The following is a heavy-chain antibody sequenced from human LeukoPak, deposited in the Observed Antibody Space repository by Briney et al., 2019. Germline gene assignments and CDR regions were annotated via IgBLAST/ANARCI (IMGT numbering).Heavy chain of an antibody. D-gene: IGHD2-8*01. J-gene: IGHJ6*03. CDR3: AREQIVLIGYMDV. Sequence: PGGSLRLSCAASGFTFSSFGIHWVRQAPGKGLEWVAFIRYDGSNKYYADSVKGRFTISRDNAKNSLYLQMNSLRAEDTAVYYCAREQIVLIGYMDVWGKGTTVTVSS. CDR1: GFTFSSFG. V-gene: IGHV3-30*02. CDR2: IRYDGSNK.